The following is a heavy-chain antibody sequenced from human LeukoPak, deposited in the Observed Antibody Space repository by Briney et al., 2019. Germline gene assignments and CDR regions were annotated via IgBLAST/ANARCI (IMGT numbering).Heavy chain of an antibody. Sequence: GASVKVSCKASGYTSTSYYMHWVRQAPGQGLEWMGIINPSGGSTSYAQKFQGRVTMTRDTSTSTVYMELSSLRSEDTAVYYCARDHGNYDSSGYYFDYWGQGTLVTVSS. D-gene: IGHD3-22*01. CDR2: INPSGGST. V-gene: IGHV1-46*01. CDR3: ARDHGNYDSSGYYFDY. CDR1: GYTSTSYY. J-gene: IGHJ4*02.